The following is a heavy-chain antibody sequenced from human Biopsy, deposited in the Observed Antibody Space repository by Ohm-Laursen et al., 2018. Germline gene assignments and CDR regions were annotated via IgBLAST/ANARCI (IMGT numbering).Heavy chain of an antibody. J-gene: IGHJ5*02. V-gene: IGHV4-31*01. D-gene: IGHD3-22*01. CDR3: ARGDYFDSNGYFWFDP. CDR1: GGSISSGGSH. CDR2: IFNSANT. Sequence: PSQTLSLTCTVSGGSISSGGSHWSWIRQRPRKGLEWIGYIFNSANTYYNPSLKNLITISGDTSKNQFSLKLNSVTAADTAVYYCARGDYFDSNGYFWFDPWGQGTLVTVSS.